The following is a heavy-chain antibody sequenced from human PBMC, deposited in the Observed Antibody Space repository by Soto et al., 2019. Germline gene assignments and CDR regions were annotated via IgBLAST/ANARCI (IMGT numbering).Heavy chain of an antibody. V-gene: IGHV1-69*13. J-gene: IGHJ6*02. CDR1: GVTFSSYA. CDR2: IIPVFGTA. Sequence: SVKVSCKASGVTFSSYAISWVRQAPGQGLEWMGGIIPVFGTANYAQKFQGRVTITADESTSTAYMELSSLRSEDTAVYYCARLGYCSSTSCYSVYYYYGMDVWGQGTTVTVS. D-gene: IGHD2-2*01. CDR3: ARLGYCSSTSCYSVYYYYGMDV.